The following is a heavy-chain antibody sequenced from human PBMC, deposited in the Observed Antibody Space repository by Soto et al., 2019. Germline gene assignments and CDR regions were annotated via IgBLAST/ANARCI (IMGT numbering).Heavy chain of an antibody. CDR2: IYYSGST. CDR1: GRSISRYY. V-gene: IGHV4-59*01. D-gene: IGHD3-10*01. CDR3: ARDPGSGSYYGWFDP. Sequence: SETLSLTCTVSGRSISRYYSNWIRQPPGKGLERIGYIYYSGSTNYNPSLKSRVTISVDTSKNHFSLKLSSVTAADTAVYYCARDPGSGSYYGWFDPWGQGTLVTVS. J-gene: IGHJ5*02.